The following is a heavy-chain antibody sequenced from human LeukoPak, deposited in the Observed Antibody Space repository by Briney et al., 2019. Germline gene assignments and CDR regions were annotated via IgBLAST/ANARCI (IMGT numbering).Heavy chain of an antibody. CDR3: ARRSLCSSTSCYEFFDY. V-gene: IGHV5-51*01. CDR2: IYPGDSDT. D-gene: IGHD2-2*01. CDR1: GCSFTSYW. Sequence: GESLKISCKGSGCSFTSYWIGWVRQMPGKGLEWMGIIYPGDSDTRYSPSFQGQVTISADKSISTAYLQWSSLKASDTAMYYCARRSLCSSTSCYEFFDYWGQGTLVTVSS. J-gene: IGHJ4*02.